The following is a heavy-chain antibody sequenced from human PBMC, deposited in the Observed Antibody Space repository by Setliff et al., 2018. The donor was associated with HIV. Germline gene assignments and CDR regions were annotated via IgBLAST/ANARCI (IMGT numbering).Heavy chain of an antibody. CDR3: VRDFHDSSGYSDF. CDR2: FYPGDSDT. CDR1: GYSFNTYW. J-gene: IGHJ4*02. V-gene: IGHV5-51*01. Sequence: GESLKISCKTSGYSFNTYWIGWVRQMPGKGLEWMAIFYPGDSDTRYSPSFQSQVTVSADKSIGTAYLQMNSLRVEGTAVYYCVRDFHDSSGYSDFWGQGTLVTVSS. D-gene: IGHD3-22*01.